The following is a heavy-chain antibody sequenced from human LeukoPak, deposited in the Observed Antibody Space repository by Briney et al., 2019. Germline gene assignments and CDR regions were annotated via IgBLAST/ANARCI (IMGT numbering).Heavy chain of an antibody. J-gene: IGHJ6*03. CDR3: WSSDYFYMDV. CDR2: IYYSGST. CDR1: GGSIGSSSYY. Sequence: PSETLSLTCTVSGGSIGSSSYYWGWIRQPPGKGLEWIGSIYYSGSTYYNPSLKSRVTISVDTSKNQFSLKLSSVTAADTAVYYCWSSDYFYMDVWGKGTTVTVSS. V-gene: IGHV4-39*01. D-gene: IGHD1-26*01.